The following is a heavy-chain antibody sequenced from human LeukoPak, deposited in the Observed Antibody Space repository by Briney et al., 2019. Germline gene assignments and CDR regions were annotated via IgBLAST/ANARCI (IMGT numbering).Heavy chain of an antibody. CDR1: GSSIRSGYY. J-gene: IGHJ5*02. D-gene: IGHD3-10*01. CDR2: IYQSGST. CDR3: ARAFNYYGSGYNWFDP. V-gene: IGHV4-38-2*02. Sequence: PSETLSPTCRVSGSSIRSGYYSGWIRQFPRKGLEWNGGIYQSGSTYDNPSLRSRVTMSMDTSKNQFSLKMRPVTAADTAVYYCARAFNYYGSGYNWFDPWGQGTLVTVSS.